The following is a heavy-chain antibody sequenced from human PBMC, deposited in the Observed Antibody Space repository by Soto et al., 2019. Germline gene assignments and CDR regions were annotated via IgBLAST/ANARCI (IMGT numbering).Heavy chain of an antibody. V-gene: IGHV3-23*01. Sequence: GGSLRLSCAASGFTFNSYAMTWVRRAPGKGLEWVSGTSASGTTTYYADSVKGRFTISRDNSKNTLYLQMNSLRAEDTAVYYCGKTGRYSSSELDYWGQGTLVTVSS. CDR1: GFTFNSYA. CDR2: TSASGTTT. D-gene: IGHD6-6*01. CDR3: GKTGRYSSSELDY. J-gene: IGHJ4*02.